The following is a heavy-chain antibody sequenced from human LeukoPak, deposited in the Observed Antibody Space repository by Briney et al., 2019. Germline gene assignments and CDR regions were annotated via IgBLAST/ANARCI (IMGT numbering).Heavy chain of an antibody. D-gene: IGHD5-18*01. J-gene: IGHJ4*02. CDR1: GGSFSSYY. CDR2: IYYSGST. CDR3: ARGGGYSYGPFDY. Sequence: SETLSLTCTVSGGSFSSYYWSWIRQPPGKGLEWIGYIYYSGSTYYNPSLKSRVTISVDTSKNQFSLKLSSVTAADTAVYYCARGGGYSYGPFDYWGQGTLVTVSS. V-gene: IGHV4-59*08.